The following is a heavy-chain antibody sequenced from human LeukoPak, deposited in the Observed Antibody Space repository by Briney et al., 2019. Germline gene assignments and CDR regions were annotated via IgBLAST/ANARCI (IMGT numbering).Heavy chain of an antibody. V-gene: IGHV4-39*07. Sequence: SETLSLTCTVSGGSISSSSYFWGWIRQPPGKGLEWIGSMYSSGSTQYNPSLKSRVTISVDTSKNHFSLKLSSVTAADTAVYYCARALGWIYYFDYWGQGTLVTVSS. CDR3: ARALGWIYYFDY. CDR1: GGSISSSSYF. J-gene: IGHJ4*02. CDR2: MYSSGST. D-gene: IGHD4-23*01.